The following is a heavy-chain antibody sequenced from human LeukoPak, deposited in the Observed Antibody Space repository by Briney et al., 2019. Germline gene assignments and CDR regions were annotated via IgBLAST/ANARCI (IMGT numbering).Heavy chain of an antibody. Sequence: GGSLRLSCAASGFTYSSYWMSWVRQAPGKGLEWVASIKQDGSEKYYVDPVKGRFTISRDNAKNSLYLQMNSLRAEDTAVYYCARGRSYLDVWGQGTTVTVSS. CDR2: IKQDGSEK. V-gene: IGHV3-7*05. CDR3: ARGRSYLDV. J-gene: IGHJ6*02. D-gene: IGHD1-26*01. CDR1: GFTYSSYW.